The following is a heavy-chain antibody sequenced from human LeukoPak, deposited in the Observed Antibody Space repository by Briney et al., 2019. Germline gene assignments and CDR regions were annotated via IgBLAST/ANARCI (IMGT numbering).Heavy chain of an antibody. J-gene: IGHJ4*01. CDR1: GFTFTSYA. CDR2: ISGSGGAT. CDR3: AKGDLGFGRFYFDY. V-gene: IGHV3-23*01. D-gene: IGHD3-16*01. Sequence: TGGFLRLSCAASGFTFTSYAMNWVRQAPGKGLEWVSSISGSGGATYNADSVKGRFTISRDNSKNTLYLQMNNLRAEDTAVYYCAKGDLGFGRFYFDYWGHGNLVTVSP.